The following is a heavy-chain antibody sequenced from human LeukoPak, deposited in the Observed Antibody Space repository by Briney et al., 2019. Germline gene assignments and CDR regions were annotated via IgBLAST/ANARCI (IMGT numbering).Heavy chain of an antibody. Sequence: ASVKSSCKASGYTFTSYHMHWGRHAPGQGLEWMGKINLSGGSTTYAQKFQGRVTMTRDTSTSTVYMELSSLRSEDTAVYYCARDYVDDIPMIKDYWGQGTLVTVSS. CDR2: INLSGGST. CDR3: ARDYVDDIPMIKDY. V-gene: IGHV1-46*01. J-gene: IGHJ4*02. CDR1: GYTFTSYH. D-gene: IGHD2-8*01.